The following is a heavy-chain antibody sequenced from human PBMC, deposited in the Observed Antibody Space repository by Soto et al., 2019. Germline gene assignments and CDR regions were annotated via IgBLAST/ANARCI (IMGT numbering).Heavy chain of an antibody. CDR3: ARDRGIGDYDFWSGYTC. V-gene: IGHV1-3*01. CDR1: GYTFTSAA. D-gene: IGHD3-3*01. CDR2: INAGNGNT. Sequence: ASVKVSCKASGYTFTSAAMHWLRQAAGQRPEWMGWINAGNGNTKYSQKLQGRVTMTTDTSTSTAYMELRSLRSDDTAVYYCARDRGIGDYDFWSGYTCWGQGTLVTVSS. J-gene: IGHJ4*02.